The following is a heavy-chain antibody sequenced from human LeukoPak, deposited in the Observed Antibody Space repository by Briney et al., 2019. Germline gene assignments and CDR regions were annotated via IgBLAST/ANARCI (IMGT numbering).Heavy chain of an antibody. CDR1: GYTFTGYY. Sequence: GASVKVSCKASGYTFTGYYMHWVRQAPGQGLEWMGRINPNSGGTNYAQNFQDRVTMTRDTSISTAYMEVSRLRSDDTAVYYCARDQSRNYYDSSGYYIAEWFDPWGQGTLVTVSS. D-gene: IGHD3-22*01. CDR3: ARDQSRNYYDSSGYYIAEWFDP. CDR2: INPNSGGT. V-gene: IGHV1-2*06. J-gene: IGHJ5*02.